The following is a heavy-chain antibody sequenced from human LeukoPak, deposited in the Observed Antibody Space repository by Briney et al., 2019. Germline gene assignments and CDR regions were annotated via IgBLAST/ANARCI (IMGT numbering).Heavy chain of an antibody. V-gene: IGHV1-69*05. CDR2: IIPIFGTA. CDR1: GGTFSSYA. CDR3: ARDSSYSSGSDAFDI. Sequence: SVKVSCKASGGTFSSYAISWVRQAPGQGLEWMGRIIPIFGTANYAQKFQGRVTITTDESTSTAYMELSSLRSEDTAVYYCARDSSYSSGSDAFDIWGQGTTVTVSS. J-gene: IGHJ3*02. D-gene: IGHD6-19*01.